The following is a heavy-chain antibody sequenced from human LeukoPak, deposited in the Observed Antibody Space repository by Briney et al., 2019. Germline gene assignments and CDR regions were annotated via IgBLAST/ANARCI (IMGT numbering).Heavy chain of an antibody. D-gene: IGHD6-13*01. CDR2: IWYDGSNK. V-gene: IGHV3-33*01. CDR3: ARAGGPPIAAAGFDI. Sequence: PWGSLRLSCAASGFTFSSYGMHWVRQAPGKGLEWVAVIWYDGSNKYYADSVKGRFTISRDNSKNTLYLQMNSLRAEDTAVYYCARAGGPPIAAAGFDIWGQGTMVTVSS. J-gene: IGHJ3*02. CDR1: GFTFSSYG.